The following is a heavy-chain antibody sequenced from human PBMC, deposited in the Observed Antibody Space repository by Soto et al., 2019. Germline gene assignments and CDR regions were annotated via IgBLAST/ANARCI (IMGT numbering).Heavy chain of an antibody. D-gene: IGHD1-20*01. Sequence: EVQLVESGGGLVKPGGSLRLSCAASGFTFSSYSMNWVRQAPGKGLEWVSSISSSSSYIYYADSVKGRFTISRENAKNSLYLQINSLRAEDTAVYYCPRAIRGWAIDYWGQGTLVTVSS. CDR1: GFTFSSYS. V-gene: IGHV3-21*01. CDR2: ISSSSSYI. J-gene: IGHJ4*02. CDR3: PRAIRGWAIDY.